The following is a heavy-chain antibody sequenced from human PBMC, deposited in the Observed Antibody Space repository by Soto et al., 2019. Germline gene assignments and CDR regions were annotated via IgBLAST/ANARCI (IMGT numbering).Heavy chain of an antibody. CDR2: ISYDGSNK. J-gene: IGHJ6*02. CDR3: ARIRAWDIVVVPAAPLYYYYGMDV. D-gene: IGHD2-2*01. CDR1: GFTFSSYA. V-gene: IGHV3-30-3*01. Sequence: GGSLRLSCAASGFTFSSYAMHWVRQAPGKGLAWVAVISYDGSNKYYADSVKGRFTISRDNSKNTLYLQMNSLRAGDTAVYYCARIRAWDIVVVPAAPLYYYYGMDVWGQGTTVTVSS.